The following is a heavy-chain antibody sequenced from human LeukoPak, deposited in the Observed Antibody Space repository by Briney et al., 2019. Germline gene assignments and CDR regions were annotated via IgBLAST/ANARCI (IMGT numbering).Heavy chain of an antibody. CDR1: GFTFSSYW. CDR2: INSDGSST. J-gene: IGHJ4*02. D-gene: IGHD3-22*01. Sequence: GGSLRLSCAASGFTFSSYWMHWVRQAPGKGLLWVSRINSDGSSTSYADSVKGRFTISRDNAKNTLYLQMNGLRAEDTAVYYCSRSAYYDGSGNYYDYWGQGTLVTVSS. CDR3: SRSAYYDGSGNYYDY. V-gene: IGHV3-74*01.